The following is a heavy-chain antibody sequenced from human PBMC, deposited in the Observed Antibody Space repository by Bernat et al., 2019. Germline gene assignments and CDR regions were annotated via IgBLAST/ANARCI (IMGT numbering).Heavy chain of an antibody. J-gene: IGHJ4*02. V-gene: IGHV3-23*01. CDR2: IGGGGGDI. Sequence: EVQLSESGGGLVQPGGSLRLSCEVSVFTFSFYAMNWVRQAPGKGLEWVSSIGGGGGDIYYQDSVRGRFTISRDNSKNTLYLQMNSLRAEDTAIYYCAKDMRGYYRPSDYWGQGTLVTVSS. CDR3: AKDMRGYYRPSDY. D-gene: IGHD3-22*01. CDR1: VFTFSFYA.